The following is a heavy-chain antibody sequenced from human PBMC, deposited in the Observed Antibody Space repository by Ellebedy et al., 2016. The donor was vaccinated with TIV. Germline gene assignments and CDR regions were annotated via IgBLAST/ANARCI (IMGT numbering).Heavy chain of an antibody. CDR3: ASHRGFYSGWSFDY. V-gene: IGHV4-4*07. Sequence: MPSETLSLTCTVSGGSISGYSWSWIRQPAGKGLEYIGRISTSGGTSYNPSLKSRVTMSLDMSKNQFSLKVNSVTAADTAIYYCASHRGFYSGWSFDYWGQGTLTTVSS. CDR1: GGSISGYS. CDR2: ISTSGGT. D-gene: IGHD5-12*01. J-gene: IGHJ4*02.